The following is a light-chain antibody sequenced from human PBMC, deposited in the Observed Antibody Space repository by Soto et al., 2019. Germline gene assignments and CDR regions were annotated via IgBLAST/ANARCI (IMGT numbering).Light chain of an antibody. CDR1: SSDVGGYNY. Sequence: QSALTQPASVSGSPGQSITISCTGTSSDVGGYNYVSWYQQQPGKAPKLMIYEVSNRPSGVSNLISGSKSGNTSSLTISGHQAEDEADYYCSSYTRSSNLVFLTGTKLTVL. J-gene: IGLJ1*01. CDR3: SSYTRSSNLV. V-gene: IGLV2-14*01. CDR2: EVS.